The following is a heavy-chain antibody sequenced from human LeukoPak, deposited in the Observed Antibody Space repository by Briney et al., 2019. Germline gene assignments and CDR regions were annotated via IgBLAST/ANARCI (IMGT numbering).Heavy chain of an antibody. J-gene: IGHJ4*02. CDR2: IRSKANSYAT. CDR1: GFTFSGSA. V-gene: IGHV3-73*01. CDR3: TSYYDSSGYLYYFDY. Sequence: TGGSLRLSCAASGFTFSGSAMHWVRQASGKGLEWVGRIRSKANSYATAYAASVKGRFTISRDDSKNTAHLQMNSLKTEDTAVYYCTSYYDSSGYLYYFDYWGQGTLVTVSS. D-gene: IGHD3-22*01.